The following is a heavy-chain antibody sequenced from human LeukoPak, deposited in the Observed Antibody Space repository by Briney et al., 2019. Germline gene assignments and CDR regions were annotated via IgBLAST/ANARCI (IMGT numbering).Heavy chain of an antibody. CDR3: ARGGGSYSIGFDY. CDR1: GFTFSSYS. V-gene: IGHV3-21*01. CDR2: ISSSSSYI. D-gene: IGHD1-26*01. Sequence: PGGSLRLSCAASGFTFSSYSMNWVRQAPGKGLEWVSSISSSSSYIYYADSVKGRFTISRDNAKNSLYLQMNSLRAEDTAVYYCARGGGSYSIGFDYWGQGTLVTVSS. J-gene: IGHJ4*02.